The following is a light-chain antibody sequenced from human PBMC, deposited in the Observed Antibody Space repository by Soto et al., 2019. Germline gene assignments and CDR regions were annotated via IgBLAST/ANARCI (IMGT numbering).Light chain of an antibody. Sequence: DIQMTQSTSTLSASVGDRVTITCRASQSISSWLAWYQQKPGKAPKLLIYAASSLQSGVPSRISGSGSGTDFTLTISSLQPEDSATYYCQQSYSTPPITFGQGTRLEI. CDR1: QSISSW. CDR2: AAS. J-gene: IGKJ5*01. V-gene: IGKV1-39*01. CDR3: QQSYSTPPIT.